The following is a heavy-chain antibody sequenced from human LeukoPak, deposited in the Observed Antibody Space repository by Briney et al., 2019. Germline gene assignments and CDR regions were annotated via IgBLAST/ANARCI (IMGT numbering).Heavy chain of an antibody. Sequence: RASVKVSCKASGYTFTSYDISWVRQATGQGLEWMGWMNPNSGNTGYAQKFQGRVTITRNTSISTAYMELSSRRSEDTAVYYCARGPYCGGDCYSDYWGQGTLVTVSS. CDR2: MNPNSGNT. CDR3: ARGPYCGGDCYSDY. J-gene: IGHJ4*02. D-gene: IGHD2-21*02. CDR1: GYTFTSYD. V-gene: IGHV1-8*03.